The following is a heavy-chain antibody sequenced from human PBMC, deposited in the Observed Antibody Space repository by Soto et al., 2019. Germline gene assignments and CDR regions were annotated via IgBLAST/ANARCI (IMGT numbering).Heavy chain of an antibody. V-gene: IGHV4-59*08. J-gene: IGHJ4*02. Sequence: QVQLQESGPGLVKPSETLSLTCTVSGGSISSYYWSWIRQPPGKGLEWIGYIYYSVSTNYNPSLKSRVTISVATSKNQFSLKLSSVTAADTAVYYCARGYGDYVLDYWGQGTLVTVSS. CDR2: IYYSVST. D-gene: IGHD4-17*01. CDR1: GGSISSYY. CDR3: ARGYGDYVLDY.